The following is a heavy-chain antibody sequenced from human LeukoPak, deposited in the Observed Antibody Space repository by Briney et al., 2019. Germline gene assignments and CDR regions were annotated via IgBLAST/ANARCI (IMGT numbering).Heavy chain of an antibody. CDR2: ISGSGSGSAGNT. CDR3: NYDFWSGYNRLDY. Sequence: GGSLRPSCAASGFTFSSYAVSWVRQAPGKGLEWVSTISGSGSGSAGNTYYADSVKGRFTISRDNSKNTLYLQMNSLRAEDTAIYYCNYDFWSGYNRLDYWGQGTLVTVSS. V-gene: IGHV3-23*01. CDR1: GFTFSSYA. D-gene: IGHD3-3*01. J-gene: IGHJ4*02.